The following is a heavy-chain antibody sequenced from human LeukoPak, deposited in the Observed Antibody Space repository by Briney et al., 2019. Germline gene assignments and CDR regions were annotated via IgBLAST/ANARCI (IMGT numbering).Heavy chain of an antibody. CDR1: GFTFSTYT. V-gene: IGHV3-21*01. Sequence: GGSLRLSCAVSGFTFSTYTMTWVRQAPGRGPEWVSSISSSSTYIYYADSVKGRFTISRDNAKNSLYLQMNSLRAEDTAVYYCARDPVAFDIWGQGTMVTVSS. CDR2: ISSSSTYI. J-gene: IGHJ3*02. CDR3: ARDPVAFDI.